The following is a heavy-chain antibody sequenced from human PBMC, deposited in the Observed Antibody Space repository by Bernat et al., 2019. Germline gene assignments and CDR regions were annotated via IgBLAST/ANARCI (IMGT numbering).Heavy chain of an antibody. CDR1: GFTFSSYE. CDR3: ARDSGGWVYFDY. D-gene: IGHD6-19*01. V-gene: IGHV3-48*03. CDR2: ISSSGSTK. J-gene: IGHJ4*02. Sequence: EVQLVESGGGLVQPGGSLRLSCAASGFTFSSYEMNWVRQAPGKGLEWVSYISSSGSTKYYADSVKGRFTIARDKAKNSLYLQMNSLRAEDTAVYYCARDSGGWVYFDYWGQGTLVTVSA.